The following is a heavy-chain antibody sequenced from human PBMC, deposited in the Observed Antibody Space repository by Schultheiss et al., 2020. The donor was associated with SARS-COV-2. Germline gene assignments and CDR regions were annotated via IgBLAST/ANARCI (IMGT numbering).Heavy chain of an antibody. CDR1: GFTVSSNY. J-gene: IGHJ5*02. V-gene: IGHV3-74*01. Sequence: GGSLRLSCAASGFTVSSNYMSWVRQAPGKGLVWVSCIKSDGSRTTYADSVKGRFTISRDNAKNSLYLQMNSLRAEDTAVYYCAREITITYYDFWSGYRGLNWFDPWGQGTLVTVSS. D-gene: IGHD3-3*01. CDR3: AREITITYYDFWSGYRGLNWFDP. CDR2: IKSDGSRT.